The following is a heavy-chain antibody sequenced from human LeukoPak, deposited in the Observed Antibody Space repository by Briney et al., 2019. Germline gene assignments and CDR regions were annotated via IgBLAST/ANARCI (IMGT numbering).Heavy chain of an antibody. D-gene: IGHD3-22*01. Sequence: SVKVSCKASGFTFTSSAMQWVRQARGQRLEWIGWIFVGSGNTNYAQKFQERVTITSDMSTSTAYMELSSLRSEDTAVYYCAAVLTYYYDSSGSDFDYWGQGTLVTVSS. J-gene: IGHJ4*02. CDR2: IFVGSGNT. CDR1: GFTFTSSA. CDR3: AAVLTYYYDSSGSDFDY. V-gene: IGHV1-58*02.